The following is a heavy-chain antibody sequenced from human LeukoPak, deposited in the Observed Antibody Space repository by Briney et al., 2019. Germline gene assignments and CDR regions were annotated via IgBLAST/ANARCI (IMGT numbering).Heavy chain of an antibody. D-gene: IGHD1-26*01. CDR2: ITYDGSNK. CDR3: ARGLLGAPTSYFDF. J-gene: IGHJ4*02. V-gene: IGHV3-30-3*01. CDR1: GFTFSSNA. Sequence: GGSLRLSCAASGFTFSSNAMHWVRQAPGKGLEWVAVITYDGSNKYYADSVKGRFTIPRDNSKNTLYLQMNSLGAEDTAVYYCARGLLGAPTSYFDFWGQGTLVTVSS.